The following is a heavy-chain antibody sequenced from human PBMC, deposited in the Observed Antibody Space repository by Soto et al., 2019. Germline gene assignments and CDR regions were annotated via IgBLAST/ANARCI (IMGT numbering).Heavy chain of an antibody. Sequence: QVQLQESGPGLVKPSETLSLTCTVSGGSISSYYWSWIRQPPGKGLEWIGYIYYSGSTNYNPSLTXRVTISVDTSKNQFSLKLSSVTAADTAVYYCARRYGVAYDYWGQGTLVTVSS. CDR1: GGSISSYY. J-gene: IGHJ4*02. CDR3: ARRYGVAYDY. D-gene: IGHD1-20*01. CDR2: IYYSGST. V-gene: IGHV4-59*08.